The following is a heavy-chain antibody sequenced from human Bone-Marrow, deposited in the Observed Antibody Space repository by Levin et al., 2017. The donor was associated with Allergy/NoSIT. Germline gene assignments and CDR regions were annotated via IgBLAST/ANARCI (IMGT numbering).Heavy chain of an antibody. J-gene: IGHJ5*02. V-gene: IGHV3-21*01. D-gene: IGHD2-21*01. CDR2: ISGSSNYK. Sequence: GGSLRLSCEVSGLTFSTNSMTWVRQAPGKGLEWVASISGSSNYKNYADPVNGRFTISRDNAKNSLYLQMDSLRAEDTAVYYCADCRGGHCKLGAFDPWGQGTVVTVSS. CDR3: ADCRGGHCKLGAFDP. CDR1: GLTFSTNS.